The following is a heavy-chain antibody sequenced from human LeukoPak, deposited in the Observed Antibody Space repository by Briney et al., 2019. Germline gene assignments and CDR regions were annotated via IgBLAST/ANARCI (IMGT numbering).Heavy chain of an antibody. CDR3: AREGSSGYYPS. Sequence: GGSLRLSCAASGFTFSSFSMIWVRQAPGKGLEWVSSTSSSSAYTFYAESGKGRFTISRDNSKNTLYLQMNSLRAEDTAVYYCAREGSSGYYPSWGQGILVTVSS. J-gene: IGHJ4*02. D-gene: IGHD3-22*01. CDR1: GFTFSSFS. V-gene: IGHV3-21*01. CDR2: TSSSSAYT.